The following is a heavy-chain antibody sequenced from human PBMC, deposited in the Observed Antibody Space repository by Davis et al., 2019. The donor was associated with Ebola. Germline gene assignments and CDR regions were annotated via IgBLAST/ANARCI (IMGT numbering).Heavy chain of an antibody. CDR1: GGFVSSGGYS. D-gene: IGHD3-22*01. V-gene: IGHV4-61*08. Sequence: SETLSLTCTVSGGFVSSGGYSWNWIRQPPGKGLEWIGYYYYTGSTYYNPSLKSRVSISVDTSKNQFSLKLSSVTAADTAVYYCARGDSYYDPSGYYAGPEAPDHWGQGILVSVSS. CDR2: YYYTGST. CDR3: ARGDSYYDPSGYYAGPEAPDH. J-gene: IGHJ4*02.